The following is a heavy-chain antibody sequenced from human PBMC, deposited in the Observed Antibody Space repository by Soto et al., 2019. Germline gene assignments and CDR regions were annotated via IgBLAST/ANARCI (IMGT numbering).Heavy chain of an antibody. V-gene: IGHV1-18*01. CDR2: ISAYNGDT. CDR1: GYTFTSYG. D-gene: IGHD2-2*01. J-gene: IGHJ5*02. Sequence: QVQLVQSGAEVKKPGASVKVSCKSSGYTFTSYGITWVRQAPGQGLEWMGWISAYNGDTNYAQKLQGRVTMTTDTATSTGYMELRSLRFDDTAVYYCARVSVIAPRTMPHKNWFDPWGQGTLVTVSS. CDR3: ARVSVIAPRTMPHKNWFDP.